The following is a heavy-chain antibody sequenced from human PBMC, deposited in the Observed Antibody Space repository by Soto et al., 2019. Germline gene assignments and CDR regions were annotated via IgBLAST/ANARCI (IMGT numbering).Heavy chain of an antibody. V-gene: IGHV3-11*06. CDR3: ARSGDNYNRLDY. D-gene: IGHD1-1*01. J-gene: IGHJ4*02. Sequence: GSLRLSCEGSGFTFSDYYISWIRQAPGKGLEWISYSSDSGTFSRYADSVKGRFSISRDNTKNLLYLQMNSLRAEDTAVYYCARSGDNYNRLDYWGQGTPVTVSS. CDR2: SSDSGTFS. CDR1: GFTFSDYY.